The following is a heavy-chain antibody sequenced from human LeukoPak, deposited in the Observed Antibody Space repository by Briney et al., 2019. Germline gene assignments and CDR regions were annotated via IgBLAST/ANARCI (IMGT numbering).Heavy chain of an antibody. Sequence: GASVKVSCKASGYTFTGYYMHWVRQAPGQGLEWRGWINPNSGGTNYAQKFQGRVTMTRDTSISTAYMELSRLRSDDTAVYYCARELGYCSSTSCSYFDYWGQGTLVTVSS. D-gene: IGHD2-2*01. CDR1: GYTFTGYY. J-gene: IGHJ4*02. CDR2: INPNSGGT. V-gene: IGHV1-2*02. CDR3: ARELGYCSSTSCSYFDY.